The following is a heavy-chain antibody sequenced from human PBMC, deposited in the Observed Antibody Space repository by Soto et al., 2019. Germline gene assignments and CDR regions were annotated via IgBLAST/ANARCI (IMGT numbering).Heavy chain of an antibody. CDR2: INHSGST. D-gene: IGHD6-6*01. J-gene: IGHJ6*02. V-gene: IGHV4-34*01. CDR1: GGSFSGYY. CDR3: ARMEVYSSSSYYYYYGMDV. Sequence: ETLSLTCAVYGGSFSGYYWSWIRQPPGKGLEWIGEINHSGSTNYNPSLKSRVTISVDTSKNQFSLKLSSVTAADTAVYYCARMEVYSSSSYYYYYGMDVWGQGTTVTVSS.